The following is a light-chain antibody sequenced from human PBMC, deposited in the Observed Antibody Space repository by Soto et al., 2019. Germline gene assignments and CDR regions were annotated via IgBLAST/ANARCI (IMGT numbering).Light chain of an antibody. V-gene: IGKV1-12*01. CDR1: QGISSY. CDR2: GAS. J-gene: IGKJ4*01. Sequence: DLQMTQSPSSVSASVGDRVTITCRASQGISSYLAWYQQKPGKAPQLLISGASSLQSGGPSRFSGGGSGTDFTLTISSLQPEDFATYYCQQAHSFPLTFGGGTRVEIK. CDR3: QQAHSFPLT.